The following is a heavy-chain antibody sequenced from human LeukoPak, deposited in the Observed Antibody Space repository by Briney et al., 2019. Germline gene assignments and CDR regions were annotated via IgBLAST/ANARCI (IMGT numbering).Heavy chain of an antibody. Sequence: SETLSLTCTVSGASIGGSYWNWIRQPPGMGLEWIGYIYSSGTTNYSPSLQSRVTISIDTSKNQFSLELTSVTAADTAVYYCARVVNWGLRYFDLWGRGTLVTVSS. D-gene: IGHD7-27*01. CDR2: IYSSGTT. CDR1: GASIGGSY. J-gene: IGHJ2*01. CDR3: ARVVNWGLRYFDL. V-gene: IGHV4-59*01.